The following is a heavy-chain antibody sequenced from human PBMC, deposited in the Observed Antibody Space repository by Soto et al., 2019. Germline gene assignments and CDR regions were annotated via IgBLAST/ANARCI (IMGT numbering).Heavy chain of an antibody. CDR3: ARGNDLPYYYYGLDV. CDR2: IGTAGDT. V-gene: IGHV3-13*04. J-gene: IGHJ6*02. CDR1: GFTFSSYD. D-gene: IGHD1-1*01. Sequence: PGGSLRLSCAASGFTFSSYDMQWVRQATGKGLEWVSAIGTAGDTYYPGSVKGRFTISRENAKNSLYLQMNSLRAGDTAVYYCARGNDLPYYYYGLDVWGQGTTVTVSS.